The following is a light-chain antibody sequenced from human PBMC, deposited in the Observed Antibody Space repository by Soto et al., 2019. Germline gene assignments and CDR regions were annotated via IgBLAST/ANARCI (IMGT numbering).Light chain of an antibody. Sequence: DIVMTQSPATLSVYQEERATLSCRASESVSSTLAWYQQKPGRAPRLLIYGASTRATGIPARFSGSGSGTEFTLTISSLQSEDFAGYYCQLYNNRLRTFGQVTKLDVK. CDR3: QLYNNRLRT. CDR2: GAS. V-gene: IGKV3-15*01. J-gene: IGKJ1*01. CDR1: ESVSST.